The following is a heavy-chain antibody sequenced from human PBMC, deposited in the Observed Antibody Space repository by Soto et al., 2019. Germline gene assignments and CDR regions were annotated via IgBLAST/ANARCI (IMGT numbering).Heavy chain of an antibody. V-gene: IGHV1-69*13. J-gene: IGHJ4*02. CDR2: IIPIFGTA. CDR3: ARGLSRRFDY. Sequence: ASVKVSCKASGGTFSSYAISWVRQAPGQGLEWMGGIIPIFGTANYAQKFRGRVTITADESTSTAYMELSSLRSEDTAVYYCARGLSRRFDYWGQGTLVTVSS. CDR1: GGTFSSYA.